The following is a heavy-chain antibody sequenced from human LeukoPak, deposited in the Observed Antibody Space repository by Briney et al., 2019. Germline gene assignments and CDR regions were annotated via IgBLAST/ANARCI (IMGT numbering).Heavy chain of an antibody. CDR1: GGTFSSYA. CDR3: ASGIAAAGNLDAFDI. CDR2: IIPIFGTA. Sequence: SVTVSCKASGGTFSSYATSWVRQAPGQGLEWMGGIIPIFGTANYAQKFQGRVTITADESTSTAYMELSSLRSEDTAVYYCASGIAAAGNLDAFDIWGQGTIVTVSS. V-gene: IGHV1-69*13. J-gene: IGHJ3*02. D-gene: IGHD6-13*01.